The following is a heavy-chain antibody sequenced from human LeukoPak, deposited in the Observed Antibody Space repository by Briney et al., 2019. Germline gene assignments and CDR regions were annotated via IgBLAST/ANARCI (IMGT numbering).Heavy chain of an antibody. CDR1: GFTFSSYG. CDR2: IRWDGSIQ. Sequence: PGGSLRLSCAASGFTFSSYGMHWVRQAPGKGLEWVAFIRWDGSIQYYADSVKGRFTTSRDTSKNTLYLQMNSLRAEDTALYYCARSKSYDSSGYYFDYWGQGTLVTVPS. J-gene: IGHJ4*02. CDR3: ARSKSYDSSGYYFDY. V-gene: IGHV3-30*02. D-gene: IGHD3-22*01.